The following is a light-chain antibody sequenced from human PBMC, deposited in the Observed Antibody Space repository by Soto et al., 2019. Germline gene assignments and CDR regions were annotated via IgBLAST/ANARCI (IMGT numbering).Light chain of an antibody. CDR1: SSDVGSYNL. Sequence: QSVLTQPASVSGSPGQSITISCTGTSSDVGSYNLVSWYQQHPGKAPKLMIYEVSKRPSGVSNRFSGSKSGNTASLTFSGLQAEDEADYYCCSYAGSSFYGFGTGTKVTVL. J-gene: IGLJ1*01. CDR3: CSYAGSSFYG. CDR2: EVS. V-gene: IGLV2-23*02.